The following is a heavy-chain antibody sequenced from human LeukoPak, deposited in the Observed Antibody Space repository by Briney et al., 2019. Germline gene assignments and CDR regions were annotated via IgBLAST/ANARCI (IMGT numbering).Heavy chain of an antibody. CDR2: IYPGDSDT. Sequence: GESLKIPCKGSGYSFTNYWIGWVRQMPGKGLEWMGIIYPGDSDTRYSPSFQGQVTISADKSISTAFLQWSSLKASDTAMYYCARHRKTAMDHFDYWGQGTLVTVSS. CDR3: ARHRKTAMDHFDY. J-gene: IGHJ4*02. D-gene: IGHD2-21*02. CDR1: GYSFTNYW. V-gene: IGHV5-51*01.